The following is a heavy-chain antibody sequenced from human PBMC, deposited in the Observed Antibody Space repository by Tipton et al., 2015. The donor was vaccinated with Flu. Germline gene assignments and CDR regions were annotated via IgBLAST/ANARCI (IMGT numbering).Heavy chain of an antibody. CDR2: IYASGVT. J-gene: IGHJ5*01. CDR3: AKVKFGWVES. V-gene: IGHV4-4*07. CDR1: GGSMSNNF. Sequence: TLSLTCTVSGGSMSNNFWSWFRQPAEKGLEWIGRIYASGVTNYNPSLKSRVTVSIDTSKNQFSLRLSSVTAADTAVYYCAKVKFGWVESWAQGSLLTVSS. D-gene: IGHD3-16*01.